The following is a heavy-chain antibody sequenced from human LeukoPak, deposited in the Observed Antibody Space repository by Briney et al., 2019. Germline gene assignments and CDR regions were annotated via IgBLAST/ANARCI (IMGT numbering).Heavy chain of an antibody. J-gene: IGHJ5*02. CDR3: ARDPSGYYDFWSGYSGVNWFDP. Sequence: PGGSPRLSCAASGFTFSSYSMNWVRQAPGKGLEWVSSISSSSSYIYYADSVKGRFTISRDNAKNSLYLQMNSLRAEDTAVYYCARDPSGYYDFWSGYSGVNWFDPWGQGTLVTVSS. CDR1: GFTFSSYS. CDR2: ISSSSSYI. V-gene: IGHV3-21*01. D-gene: IGHD3-3*01.